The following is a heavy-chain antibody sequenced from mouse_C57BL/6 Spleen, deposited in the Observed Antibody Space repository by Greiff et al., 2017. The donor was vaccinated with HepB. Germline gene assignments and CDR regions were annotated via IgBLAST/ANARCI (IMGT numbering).Heavy chain of an antibody. CDR2: IDPETGGT. CDR3: TNYYGSRRFAY. D-gene: IGHD1-1*01. V-gene: IGHV1-15*01. Sequence: VQLQQSGAELVRPGASVTLSCKASGYTFTDYEMHWVKQTPVHGLEWIGAIDPETGGTAYNQKFKGKAILTADKSSSTAYMELRSLTSEDSAVYYCTNYYGSRRFAYWGQGTLVTVSA. J-gene: IGHJ3*01. CDR1: GYTFTDYE.